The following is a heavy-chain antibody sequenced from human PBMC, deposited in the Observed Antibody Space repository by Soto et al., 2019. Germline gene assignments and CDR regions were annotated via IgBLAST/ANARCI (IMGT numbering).Heavy chain of an antibody. V-gene: IGHV3-11*06. J-gene: IGHJ4*02. CDR3: ARALTPRGSHY. CDR1: GFTFSDYY. D-gene: IGHD2-15*01. CDR2: ISSSSSYT. Sequence: PGGSLRLGCAASGFTFSDYYMSWIRQAPGKGLEWVSYISSSSSYTNYADSVKGRFTISRDNAKNSLYLQMNSLRAEDTAVYYCARALTPRGSHYWGQGPLVTVSS.